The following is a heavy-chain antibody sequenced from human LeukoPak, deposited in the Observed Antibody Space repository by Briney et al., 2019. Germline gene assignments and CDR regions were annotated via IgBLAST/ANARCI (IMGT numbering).Heavy chain of an antibody. CDR2: IWYDGSNK. V-gene: IGHV3-33*01. CDR3: ARAGGDCSSCPFKPPGDY. D-gene: IGHD2-21*02. Sequence: GRSLRLSCAASGFTFNHYGMHWVRQAPGKGLEWVAVIWYDGSNKYYADSVKGRFTISRDNSKNTLYLQMNSLRAEDTAVYYCARAGGDCSSCPFKPPGDYWGQGTLVTVSS. J-gene: IGHJ4*02. CDR1: GFTFNHYG.